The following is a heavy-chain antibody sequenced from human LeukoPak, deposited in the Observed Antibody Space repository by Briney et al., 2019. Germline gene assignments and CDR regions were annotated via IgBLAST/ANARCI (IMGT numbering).Heavy chain of an antibody. CDR3: ARAIEAQLLSEYGYNWFDP. Sequence: NTSETLSLTCTVSGGSISSGSYYWSWIRQPAGKGLEWIGRIYTSGSTNYNPSLKSRVTISVDTSKNQFSLKLSSVTAADTAVYYCARAIEAQLLSEYGYNWFDPWGQGTLVTVSS. CDR1: GGSISSGSYY. J-gene: IGHJ5*02. D-gene: IGHD2-2*01. V-gene: IGHV4-61*02. CDR2: IYTSGST.